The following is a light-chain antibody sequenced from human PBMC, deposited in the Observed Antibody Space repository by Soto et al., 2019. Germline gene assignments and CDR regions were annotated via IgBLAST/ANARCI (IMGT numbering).Light chain of an antibody. J-gene: IGKJ5*01. Sequence: EIVMTQSPATLSVSPGERTTLSCSASQSVRSSLAWYQQKPGQAPRLLIYGASTRATAIPARFSGSGSGTEFTLTISSLQSEDFAIYYCQQYNNWPPITFGQGTRLEIK. CDR2: GAS. CDR3: QQYNNWPPIT. V-gene: IGKV3-15*01. CDR1: QSVRSS.